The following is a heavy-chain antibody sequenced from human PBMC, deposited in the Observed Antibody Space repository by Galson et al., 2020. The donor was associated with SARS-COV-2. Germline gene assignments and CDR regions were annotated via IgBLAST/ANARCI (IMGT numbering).Heavy chain of an antibody. D-gene: IGHD3-3*01. Sequence: SETLSLTCTVSGGSISSSSYYWGWIRQPPGKGREWIGSIYYSGSTYYNPSLNSRVTISVDTSKNQFSLKLSSVTAADTAVYYCARVQVIHYDFWSGYPLGYFVLWGRGTLVTVSS. CDR1: GGSISSSSYY. V-gene: IGHV4-39*01. CDR3: ARVQVIHYDFWSGYPLGYFVL. CDR2: IYYSGST. J-gene: IGHJ2*01.